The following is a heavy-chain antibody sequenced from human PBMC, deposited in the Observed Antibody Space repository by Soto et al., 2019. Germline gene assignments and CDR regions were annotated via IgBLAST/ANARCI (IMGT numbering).Heavy chain of an antibody. J-gene: IGHJ4*02. D-gene: IGHD1-26*01. CDR2: ISYDGSNK. CDR1: GFTFSSYA. Sequence: QVQLVESGGGVVQPGRSLRLSCAASGFTFSSYAMHWFRQAPGKGLEWVAVISYDGSNKYYADSVKGRFTISRDNSKNTLYLQMNSLRAEDTAVYYCARGWELLGPFDYWGQGTLVTVSS. V-gene: IGHV3-30-3*01. CDR3: ARGWELLGPFDY.